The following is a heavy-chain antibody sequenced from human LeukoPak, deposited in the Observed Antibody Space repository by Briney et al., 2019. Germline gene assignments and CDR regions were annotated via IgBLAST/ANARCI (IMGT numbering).Heavy chain of an antibody. CDR2: ISSSSSTI. D-gene: IGHD6-13*01. J-gene: IGHJ6*02. CDR1: GFTFSSYS. V-gene: IGHV3-48*04. Sequence: GGSLRLSCAASGFTFSSYSMNWVRQAPGKGLEWVSYISSSSSTIYYADSVKGRFTISRDNAKNSLYLQMNSLRAEDTAVYYCARDKISGYSSSHESAGYYYGMDVWGQGTTVTVSS. CDR3: ARDKISGYSSSHESAGYYYGMDV.